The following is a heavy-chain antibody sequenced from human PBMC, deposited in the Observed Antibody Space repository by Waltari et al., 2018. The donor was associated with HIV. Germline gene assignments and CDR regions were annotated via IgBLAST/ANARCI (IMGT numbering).Heavy chain of an antibody. Sequence: QLQLQESGPGLVKPSETLSPTCTVSGGSISSSSYYWGWIRQPPGKGLGWIGSIYYSGSTYYNPSLKSRVTISVDTSKNQFSLKLSSVTAADTAVYYCARPHDYGDFQEAFDIWGQGTMVTVSS. CDR2: IYYSGST. CDR3: ARPHDYGDFQEAFDI. D-gene: IGHD4-17*01. J-gene: IGHJ3*02. CDR1: GGSISSSSYY. V-gene: IGHV4-39*01.